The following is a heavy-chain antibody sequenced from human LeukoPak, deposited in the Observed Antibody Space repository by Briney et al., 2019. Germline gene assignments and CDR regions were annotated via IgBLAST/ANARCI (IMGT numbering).Heavy chain of an antibody. V-gene: IGHV3-53*01. CDR2: ISNDGTE. J-gene: IGHJ4*02. CDR1: GFFLSSNY. Sequence: PGGALRLSCAGSGFFLSSNYMVWVRQGPGVGVEGVSVISNDGTEYYADSVKGRFSISRDNSKNIVFLQMNSLRAEDTAVYYCARDNTISGYYEIGYWGQGTLVTVSS. CDR3: ARDNTISGYYEIGY. D-gene: IGHD3-22*01.